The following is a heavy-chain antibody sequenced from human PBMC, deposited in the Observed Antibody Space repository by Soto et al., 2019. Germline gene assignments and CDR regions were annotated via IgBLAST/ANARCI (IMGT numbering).Heavy chain of an antibody. D-gene: IGHD2-2*01. CDR3: AREGYQVLSDCMDV. V-gene: IGHV1-2*02. CDR2: LNPKSGGT. J-gene: IGHJ6*02. Sequence: ASVKVSCKASGFTFSDYYMHWVREAPGQGLEWMGWLNPKSGGTTYAQKFQGRLTLSRDTSINTAYMELSRLSIDDTALYYCAREGYQVLSDCMDVWGRGTTVTVSS. CDR1: GFTFSDYY.